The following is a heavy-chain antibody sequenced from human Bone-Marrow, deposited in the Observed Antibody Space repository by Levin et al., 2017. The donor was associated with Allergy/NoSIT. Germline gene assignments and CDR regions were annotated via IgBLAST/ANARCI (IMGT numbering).Heavy chain of an antibody. CDR3: ARFITGHSSGWLSYNWFDP. CDR1: GFTFSDYY. Sequence: SCAASGFTFSDYYMSWIRQAPGKGLEWVSSISSSGSTIYYADSVKGRFTISRDNAKNSLYLQMNSLRAEDTAVYYCARFITGHSSGWLSYNWFDPWGQGTLVTVSS. D-gene: IGHD6-19*01. V-gene: IGHV3-11*01. J-gene: IGHJ5*02. CDR2: ISSSGSTI.